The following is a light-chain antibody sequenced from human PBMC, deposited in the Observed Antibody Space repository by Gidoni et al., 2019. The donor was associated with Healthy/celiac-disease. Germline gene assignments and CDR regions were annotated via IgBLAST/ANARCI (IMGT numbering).Light chain of an antibody. CDR2: DAS. Sequence: EIVLTQSPATLSLSPGERATLSCRASQSVSSYLAWYQQKPGQAPRLLIYDASNRATGIPARFRGSGSVTDFTLTLSSLEPSDFAVYYCQQRSHWPITFGGGTKVEIK. CDR1: QSVSSY. V-gene: IGKV3-11*01. J-gene: IGKJ4*01. CDR3: QQRSHWPIT.